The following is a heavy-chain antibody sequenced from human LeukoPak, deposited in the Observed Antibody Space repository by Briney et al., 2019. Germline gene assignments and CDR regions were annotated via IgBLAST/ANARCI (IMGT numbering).Heavy chain of an antibody. CDR3: ARDTRDAFDI. CDR1: GGSISSGSYY. J-gene: IGHJ3*02. CDR2: IYTSGST. V-gene: IGHV4-61*02. Sequence: SETLSLTCTVSGGSISSGSYYWSWIRQPAGKGLEWIGLIYTSGSTNYNPSLKSRVTISVDTSKNQFPLKLRSVTAADTAVYYCARDTRDAFDIWGQGTMVTVSS.